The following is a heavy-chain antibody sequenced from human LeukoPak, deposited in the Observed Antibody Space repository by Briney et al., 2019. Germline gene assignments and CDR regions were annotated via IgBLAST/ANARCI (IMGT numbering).Heavy chain of an antibody. J-gene: IGHJ4*02. CDR1: GGSFSGYY. CDR3: ARGPFKYSSSSWGQYYFDY. Sequence: SETLSLTCAVYGGSFSGYYWSWIRQPPGKGLEWIGEINHSGSTNYNPSLKSRVTISVDTSKNQFSLKLSSVTAADTAVYYCARGPFKYSSSSWGQYYFDYWGQGTLVTVSS. D-gene: IGHD6-6*01. V-gene: IGHV4-34*01. CDR2: INHSGST.